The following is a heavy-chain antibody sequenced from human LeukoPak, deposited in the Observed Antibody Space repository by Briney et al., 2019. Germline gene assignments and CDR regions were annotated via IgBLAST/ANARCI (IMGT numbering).Heavy chain of an antibody. CDR1: GFTFSTYW. CDR2: INTDGSTT. Sequence: GGSLGLSCAASGFTFSTYWMHWVRQTPGKGLVWVSRINTDGSTTNYADSVKGRFTISRDNAKNTLYLQMNSLRAEDTAVYYCARVLQGEWFFDYWGQGTLVTVSS. J-gene: IGHJ4*02. V-gene: IGHV3-74*01. CDR3: ARVLQGEWFFDY. D-gene: IGHD3-3*01.